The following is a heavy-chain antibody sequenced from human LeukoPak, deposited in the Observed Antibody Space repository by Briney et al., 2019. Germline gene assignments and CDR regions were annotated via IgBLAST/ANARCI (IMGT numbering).Heavy chain of an antibody. V-gene: IGHV3-53*01. CDR1: GFTVRSNY. CDR3: ASGKETSMAQGY. Sequence: PGGSLRLSCAVSGFTVRSNYMTWVRQAPGKELEWVSVIYSGGSIYYADSVKGRFTISRDISKNTVDLQSNSLRAEDTAVYYCASGKETSMAQGYWGQGTLVTVSS. J-gene: IGHJ4*02. D-gene: IGHD5-18*01. CDR2: IYSGGSI.